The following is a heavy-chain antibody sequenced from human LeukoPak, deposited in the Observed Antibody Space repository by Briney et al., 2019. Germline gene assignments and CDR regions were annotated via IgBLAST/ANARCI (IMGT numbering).Heavy chain of an antibody. CDR1: GDSINNYY. J-gene: IGHJ3*02. CDR2: IYYSGNT. D-gene: IGHD2-15*01. V-gene: IGHV4-59*04. Sequence: SETLSLTCTVSGDSINNYYWSWIRQPPGKGLEWIGYIYYSGNTYYNPYNPSLTSRVTMSVDTSKNHFSLKLDSVTEIDTAMYYCARNQAVAANRGAFDIWGQGTMVTVSS. CDR3: ARNQAVAANRGAFDI.